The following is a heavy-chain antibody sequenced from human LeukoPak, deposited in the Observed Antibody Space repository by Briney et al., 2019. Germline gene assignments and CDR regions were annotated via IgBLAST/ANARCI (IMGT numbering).Heavy chain of an antibody. CDR1: GYTFISYY. J-gene: IGHJ5*02. CDR2: INPSGGST. V-gene: IGHV1-46*01. Sequence: GASVKVSCKASGYTFISYYMHWVRQAPGQGLEWMGIINPSGGSTSYAQKFQGRVTMTRDTSTSTVYMELSSLRSEDTAVYYCAREYCSSTSCYHFWFDPWGQGTLVTVSS. D-gene: IGHD2-2*01. CDR3: AREYCSSTSCYHFWFDP.